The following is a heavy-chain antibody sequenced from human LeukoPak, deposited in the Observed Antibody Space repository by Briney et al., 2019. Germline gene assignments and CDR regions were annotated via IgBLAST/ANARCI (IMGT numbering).Heavy chain of an antibody. J-gene: IGHJ5*02. CDR1: GYTFTSYG. Sequence: GASVKVSCKASGYTFTSYGISWVRQAPGQGLEWMGWISAYNGNTNYAQKLQGRVTMTTDTSTSTAYMELRSLRSDDTAVYYCARGDCSSTSCYFARWFDPWGLGTLVTVSS. D-gene: IGHD2-2*01. CDR3: ARGDCSSTSCYFARWFDP. V-gene: IGHV1-18*04. CDR2: ISAYNGNT.